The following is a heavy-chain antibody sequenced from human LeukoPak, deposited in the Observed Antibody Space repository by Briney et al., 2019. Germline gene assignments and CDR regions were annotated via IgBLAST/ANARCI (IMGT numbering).Heavy chain of an antibody. V-gene: IGHV3-23*01. CDR2: ISGSGGST. CDR3: AKSESGYSYGYSY. Sequence: GGSLRLSCAASGFTFSSYAMSWVRQAPGKGLEWVSAISGSGGSTCYADSVKGRFTISRDNSKNTLYLQMNSLRAEDTAVYYCAKSESGYSYGYSYWGQGTLVTVSS. D-gene: IGHD5-18*01. CDR1: GFTFSSYA. J-gene: IGHJ4*02.